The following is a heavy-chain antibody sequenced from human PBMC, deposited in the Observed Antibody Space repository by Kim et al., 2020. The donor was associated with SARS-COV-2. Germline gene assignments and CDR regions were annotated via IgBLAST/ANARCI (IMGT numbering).Heavy chain of an antibody. Sequence: NYAEKLQGRVTMTTDTSTSTAYMGLRSLRSDDTAVYYCAGVPLWFGEFQYWGQGTLVTVSS. D-gene: IGHD3-10*01. V-gene: IGHV1-18*01. CDR3: AGVPLWFGEFQY. J-gene: IGHJ4*02.